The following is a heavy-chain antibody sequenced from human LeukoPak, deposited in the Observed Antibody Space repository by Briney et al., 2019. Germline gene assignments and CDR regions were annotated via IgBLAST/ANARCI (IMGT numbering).Heavy chain of an antibody. Sequence: PSETLSLTCTVSGGSISSHYWNWIRQPPGKGLECIGYIFYTGSTNYKPSLKSRVTISVDTSKNQFSLKLRSVTAADTAVYYCARVGDWNDLVYWGQGTLVTVSS. CDR3: ARVGDWNDLVY. CDR2: IFYTGST. D-gene: IGHD1-1*01. V-gene: IGHV4-59*11. J-gene: IGHJ4*02. CDR1: GGSISSHY.